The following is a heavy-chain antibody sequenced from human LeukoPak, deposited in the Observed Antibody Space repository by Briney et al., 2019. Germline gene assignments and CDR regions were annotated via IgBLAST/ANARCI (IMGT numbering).Heavy chain of an antibody. CDR1: GGTFSSYA. CDR2: IVPIFGTA. CDR3: ARLPYCSSTSCRSEFNWFDP. Sequence: ASVKVSCKASGGTFSSYAISWVRQAPGQGLEWMGRIVPIFGTANYAQKLQGRVTMTTDTSTSTAYMELRSLRSDDTAVYYCARLPYCSSTSCRSEFNWFDPWGQGTLVTVSS. D-gene: IGHD2-2*01. V-gene: IGHV1-69*05. J-gene: IGHJ5*02.